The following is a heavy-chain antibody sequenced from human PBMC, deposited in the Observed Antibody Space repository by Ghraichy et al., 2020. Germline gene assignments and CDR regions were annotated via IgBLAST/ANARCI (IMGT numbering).Heavy chain of an antibody. J-gene: IGHJ6*02. CDR3: AKGIAAGTTTVSYYYNGMDV. CDR1: GFTFSNYV. D-gene: IGHD6-13*01. V-gene: IGHV3-23*01. Sequence: GGSLRLSCAASGFTFSNYVLSWVRQAPGKGLEWVSAISGRGGDTYYPDSVKGRFTISRDNSKNMVYLQMNSLRVEDTALYYCAKGIAAGTTTVSYYYNGMDVWGQGPTVTVSS. CDR2: ISGRGGDT.